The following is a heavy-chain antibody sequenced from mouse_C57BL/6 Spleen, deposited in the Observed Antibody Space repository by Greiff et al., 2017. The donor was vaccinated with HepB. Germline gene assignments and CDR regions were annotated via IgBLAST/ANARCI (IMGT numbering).Heavy chain of an antibody. J-gene: IGHJ2*01. CDR2: ISSGSSTI. D-gene: IGHD2-4*01. CDR1: GFTFSDYG. CDR3: ARRDYDGGGFDY. Sequence: DVHLVESGGGLVKPGGSLKLSCAASGFTFSDYGMHWVRQAPEKGLEWVAYISSGSSTIYYADTVKGRFTISRDNAKNTLFLQMTSLRSEDTAMYYCARRDYDGGGFDYWGQGTTLTVSS. V-gene: IGHV5-17*01.